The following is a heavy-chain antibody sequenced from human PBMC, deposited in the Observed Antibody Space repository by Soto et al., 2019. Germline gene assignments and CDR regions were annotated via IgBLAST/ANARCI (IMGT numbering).Heavy chain of an antibody. Sequence: SETLSLTCAVSGYSINRGYYWGWIRQSPGKGLEWIGSVFHSGGTSYNPSLKSRVTISVDTSKSQFSLKLTSVTAADRAVYYCARGSVDTVDSSGFYEYWGQGTPVTVSS. CDR3: ARGSVDTVDSSGFYEY. CDR1: GYSINRGYY. V-gene: IGHV4-38-2*01. CDR2: VFHSGGT. D-gene: IGHD3-22*01. J-gene: IGHJ4*02.